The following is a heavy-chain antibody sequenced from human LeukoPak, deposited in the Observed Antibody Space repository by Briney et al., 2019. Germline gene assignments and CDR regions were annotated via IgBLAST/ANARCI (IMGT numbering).Heavy chain of an antibody. D-gene: IGHD3-10*01. CDR3: GRQHDSGTFVGS. Sequence: GASLKISCQGSGYSFTTSWIGWVRQLPGKGLEWMGFIYPVDSDTRYSPSFQGQVTISVDKSINTAYLQWGRLKASDTAMYYCGRQHDSGTFVGSWGQGTLVTVTS. CDR1: GYSFTTSW. CDR2: IYPVDSDT. J-gene: IGHJ5*01. V-gene: IGHV5-51*01.